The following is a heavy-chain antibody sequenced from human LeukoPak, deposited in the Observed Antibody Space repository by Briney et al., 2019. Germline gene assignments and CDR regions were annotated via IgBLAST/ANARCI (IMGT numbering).Heavy chain of an antibody. CDR2: IIPIFGTA. CDR3: ARGRGVVPADPFRGRAEYFQH. J-gene: IGHJ1*01. Sequence: ASVKVSCKASGGTFSSYAISWVRQAPGQGLEWMGGIIPIFGTANYAQKSQGRVTITTDESTSTAYMELSSLRSEDTAVYYCARGRGVVPADPFRGRAEYFQHWGQGTLVTVSS. V-gene: IGHV1-69*05. D-gene: IGHD2-2*01. CDR1: GGTFSSYA.